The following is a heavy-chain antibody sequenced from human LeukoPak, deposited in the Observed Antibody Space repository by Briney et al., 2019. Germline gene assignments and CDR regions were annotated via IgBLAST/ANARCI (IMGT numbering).Heavy chain of an antibody. Sequence: GGSLRLSCAASGFTFSSYGMHWVRQAPGKGLEWVANIKQDAIEKYYVDSVKGRFTISRDNAKNSLYLQMNSLRAEDTAVYYCARDRRIVANFHDYWGQGTLVTVSS. CDR1: GFTFSSYG. J-gene: IGHJ4*02. CDR3: ARDRRIVANFHDY. V-gene: IGHV3-7*01. CDR2: IKQDAIEK. D-gene: IGHD3-22*01.